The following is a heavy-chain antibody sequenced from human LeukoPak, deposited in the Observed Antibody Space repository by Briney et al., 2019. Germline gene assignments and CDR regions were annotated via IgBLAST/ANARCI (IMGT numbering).Heavy chain of an antibody. D-gene: IGHD6-19*01. V-gene: IGHV3-30*02. CDR1: GFTFSNYV. CDR3: ARCGSGKEDDAFDI. J-gene: IGHJ3*02. CDR2: IRYDGSNK. Sequence: GGSLRLSCAASGFTFSNYVMHWVRQAPGKGLEWVAFIRYDGSNKYYADSVKGRFTISRDNSKNTLYLQMNSLRAEDTAVYYCARCGSGKEDDAFDIWGQGTMVTVSS.